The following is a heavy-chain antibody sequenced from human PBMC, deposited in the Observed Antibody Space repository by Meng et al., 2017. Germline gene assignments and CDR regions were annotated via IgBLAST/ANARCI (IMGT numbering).Heavy chain of an antibody. Sequence: GESLKISCAASGFTFSSYWMSWVRQAPGKGLEWVANIKQDGSEKFYVDSVKGRFTISRDNAKNSLYLQMNSLRAEDTAVYYCASQKNTYYDYVWGSYRTFGFDYWGQGTLVIVSS. CDR1: GFTFSSYW. J-gene: IGHJ4*02. D-gene: IGHD3-16*02. V-gene: IGHV3-7*01. CDR3: ASQKNTYYDYVWGSYRTFGFDY. CDR2: IKQDGSEK.